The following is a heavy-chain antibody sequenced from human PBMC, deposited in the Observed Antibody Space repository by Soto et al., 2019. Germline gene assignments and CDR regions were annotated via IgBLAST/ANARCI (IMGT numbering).Heavy chain of an antibody. J-gene: IGHJ4*02. CDR3: ARRGIVAIYFDY. D-gene: IGHD5-12*01. CDR2: IIPILGIA. CDR1: GGTFSSYT. Sequence: QVQLVQSGAEVKKPGSSVKVSCKASGGTFSSYTISWVRQAPGQGLEWMGRIIPILGIANYAQKFQGRVTITADKSTSTAYMELSSLRSEDTAVYYCARRGIVAIYFDYWGQGTLVTVSS. V-gene: IGHV1-69*02.